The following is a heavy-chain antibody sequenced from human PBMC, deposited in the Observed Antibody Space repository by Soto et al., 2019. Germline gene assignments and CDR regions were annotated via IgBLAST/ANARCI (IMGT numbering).Heavy chain of an antibody. Sequence: PGGSLRLSCAASGFTFDDYAIHWVRQAPGKCVEWVSGISWNSGSIGFADSVKGRFTISRDNAKNSLYLQMNSLRAEDTALYYCAKGPYYYDSSGYYTFDYWGQGTLVTVSS. CDR2: ISWNSGSI. D-gene: IGHD3-22*01. CDR1: GFTFDDYA. CDR3: AKGPYYYDSSGYYTFDY. V-gene: IGHV3-9*01. J-gene: IGHJ4*02.